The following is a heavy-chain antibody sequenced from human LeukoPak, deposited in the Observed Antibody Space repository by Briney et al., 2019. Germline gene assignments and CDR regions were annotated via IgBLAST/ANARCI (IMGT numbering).Heavy chain of an antibody. Sequence: ASVKVSCKASGYTFTTYDINWVRQATGQGLEWMGWMNPDSGDTGYAQKFQGRVTMTRNTSISTAYLELSSLTSDDTAVYYCARGQRSTLFGEAVEDWGQGSLVTVSS. V-gene: IGHV1-8*01. D-gene: IGHD3-3*01. J-gene: IGHJ4*02. CDR2: MNPDSGDT. CDR1: GYTFTTYD. CDR3: ARGQRSTLFGEAVED.